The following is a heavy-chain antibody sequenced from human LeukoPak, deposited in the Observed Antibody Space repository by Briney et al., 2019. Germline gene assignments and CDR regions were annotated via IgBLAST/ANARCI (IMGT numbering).Heavy chain of an antibody. CDR3: AKDSIAVAGKYYFDY. CDR1: EFTFSSYA. V-gene: IGHV3-23*01. Sequence: GGSLRLSCAASEFTFSSYAMGWVRQAPGKGLEWVSAISGSGGSTYYADSVKGRFTISRDNSKNTLYLQMNSLRAEDTAVYYCAKDSIAVAGKYYFDYWGQGTLVTVSS. CDR2: ISGSGGST. D-gene: IGHD6-19*01. J-gene: IGHJ4*02.